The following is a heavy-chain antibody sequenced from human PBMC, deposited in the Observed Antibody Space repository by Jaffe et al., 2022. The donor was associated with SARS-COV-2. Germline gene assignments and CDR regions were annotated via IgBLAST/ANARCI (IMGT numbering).Heavy chain of an antibody. V-gene: IGHV3-23*01. CDR2: ISGSGGST. D-gene: IGHD2-2*02. CDR3: AKQGDIVVVPAAILVY. CDR1: GFTFSSYA. Sequence: EVQLLESGGGLVQPGGSLRLSCAASGFTFSSYAMSWVRQAPGKGLEWVSAISGSGGSTYYADSVKGRFTISRDNSKNTLYLQMNSLRAEDTAVYYCAKQGDIVVVPAAILVYWGQGTLVTVSS. J-gene: IGHJ4*02.